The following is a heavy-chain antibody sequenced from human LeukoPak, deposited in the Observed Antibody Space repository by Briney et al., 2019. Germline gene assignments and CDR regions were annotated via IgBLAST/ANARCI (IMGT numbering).Heavy chain of an antibody. Sequence: ASVKVSCKASGGTFSSYAISWVRQAPGQGLEWMGGIIPIFGTANYAQKFQGRVTITADESTGTAYMELSSLRSEDTAVYYCARVRDGYRFDYWGRGTLVTVSS. CDR1: GGTFSSYA. D-gene: IGHD5-24*01. V-gene: IGHV1-69*13. CDR2: IIPIFGTA. CDR3: ARVRDGYRFDY. J-gene: IGHJ4*02.